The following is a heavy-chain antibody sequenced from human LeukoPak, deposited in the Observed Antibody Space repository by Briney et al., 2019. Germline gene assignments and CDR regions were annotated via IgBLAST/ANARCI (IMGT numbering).Heavy chain of an antibody. V-gene: IGHV3-15*01. CDR3: IKERVRDIVTGNPEHYCVS. Sequence: PGGSLRLSCAASGFTFNNAWMSWVREAPGRGLEWVGLVKSKTHGETTDYAAPVKGRFISSRDDSRNTLYLQMNSLKDEDTAVYYCIKERVRDIVTGNPEHYCVSWGQGTLVTVSS. CDR1: GFTFNNAW. J-gene: IGHJ4*02. D-gene: IGHD1-1*01. CDR2: VKSKTHGETT.